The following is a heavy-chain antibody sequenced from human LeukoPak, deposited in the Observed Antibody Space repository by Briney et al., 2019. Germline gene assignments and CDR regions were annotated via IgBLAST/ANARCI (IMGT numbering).Heavy chain of an antibody. D-gene: IGHD3-10*01. CDR1: GFTFSSYG. CDR2: IRYDGSNK. CDR3: AKEANYGSGSLPKKYYYYYGMDV. Sequence: PGGSLRLSCAASGFTFSSYGMHWVRQAPGKGLEWVAFIRYDGSNKYYADSVKDRFTISGDNSKNTLYLQMNSLRVEDTAVYYCAKEANYGSGSLPKKYYYYYGMDVWGQGTTVTVSS. V-gene: IGHV3-30*02. J-gene: IGHJ6*02.